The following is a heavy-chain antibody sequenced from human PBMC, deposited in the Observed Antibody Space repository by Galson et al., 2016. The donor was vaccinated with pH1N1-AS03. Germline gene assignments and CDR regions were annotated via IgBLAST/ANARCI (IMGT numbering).Heavy chain of an antibody. CDR1: GITVSGNY. CDR3: ARVRFVNGCPLEN. V-gene: IGHV3-66*02. D-gene: IGHD2-8*01. Sequence: SLRLSCAASGITVSGNYMSWVRQPPGKGLEWVSLIYSGGTTFYAESLKGRFTISRDISKNTLYLQMNSLTLEDTALYYCARVRFVNGCPLENWGVGTLVTVSS. CDR2: IYSGGTT. J-gene: IGHJ4*02.